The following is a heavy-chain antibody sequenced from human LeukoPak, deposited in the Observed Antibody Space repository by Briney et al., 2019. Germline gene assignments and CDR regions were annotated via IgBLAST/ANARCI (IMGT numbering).Heavy chain of an antibody. V-gene: IGHV3-23*01. D-gene: IGHD6-6*01. CDR3: AKDHSSSSPSLDY. CDR1: GFTFSSYA. J-gene: IGHJ4*02. CDR2: LSGGGGNT. Sequence: PGGSLRLSCAAPGFTFSSYAMSWVRQAPGKGLEWVSTLSGGGGNTYYADSVKGRFAISRDNSKNTLYLQMNSLRAEDTAVYYCAKDHSSSSPSLDYWGQGTLVTVSS.